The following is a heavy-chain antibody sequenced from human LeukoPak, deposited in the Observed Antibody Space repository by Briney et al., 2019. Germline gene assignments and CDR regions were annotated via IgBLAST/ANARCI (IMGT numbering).Heavy chain of an antibody. V-gene: IGHV1-24*01. J-gene: IGHJ5*02. CDR1: GYTLTELS. CDR3: ATVGPRVVITWGYWFDP. Sequence: ASVKVSCKVSGYTLTELSMHWVRQAPGKGLEWMGGFDPEDGETIYAQKFQGRVTMTEDTSTDTAYMELSSLRSEDTAVYYCATVGPRVVITWGYWFDPWGQGILVTVSS. CDR2: FDPEDGET. D-gene: IGHD3-22*01.